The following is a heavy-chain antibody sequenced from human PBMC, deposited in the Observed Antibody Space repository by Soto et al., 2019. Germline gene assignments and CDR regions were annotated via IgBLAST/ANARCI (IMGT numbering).Heavy chain of an antibody. D-gene: IGHD3-10*01. V-gene: IGHV3-23*01. CDR3: AKVMVRYYYYGMDV. J-gene: IGHJ6*02. CDR1: GFTFSSYA. Sequence: GGSLRLSCAASGFTFSSYAMSWVRQAPGKGLEWVSAISGSGGSTYYADSVKGRFTISRDNSKNTLYLQMNSLRAEDTAVYYCAKVMVRYYYYGMDVWGQGTTVTVSS. CDR2: ISGSGGST.